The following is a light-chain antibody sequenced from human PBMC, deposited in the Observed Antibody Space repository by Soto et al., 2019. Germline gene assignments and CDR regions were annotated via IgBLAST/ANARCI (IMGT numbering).Light chain of an antibody. CDR1: QSIGRW. V-gene: IGKV1-5*01. Sequence: DIQMTQSPSTLSASVGDTVTVTCRASQSIGRWLDWYQQKPGKAPKLLIFDASTLENGVPARFSGSRSGPEFSLTISSLQPDDFATYYCQQYYSYWTFGQGTKVEIK. CDR2: DAS. J-gene: IGKJ1*01. CDR3: QQYYSYWT.